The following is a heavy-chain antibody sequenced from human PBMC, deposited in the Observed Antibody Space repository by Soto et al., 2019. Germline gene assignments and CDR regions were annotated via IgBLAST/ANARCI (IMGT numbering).Heavy chain of an antibody. J-gene: IGHJ5*02. Sequence: SETLSLTCAISDASFGGYYWTWLRQPPGKGLEWIGEINHTGPSTYNPSLKSRVNMSIDTSKKHFSLNMTSVTAADTAVYYCAKGRRRRFPWFDPWGQGTLVTVSS. V-gene: IGHV4-34*01. D-gene: IGHD3-10*01. CDR1: DASFGGYY. CDR3: AKGRRRRFPWFDP. CDR2: INHTGPS.